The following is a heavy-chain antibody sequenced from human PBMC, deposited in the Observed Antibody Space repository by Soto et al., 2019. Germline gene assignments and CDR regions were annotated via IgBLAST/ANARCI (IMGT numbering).Heavy chain of an antibody. Sequence: GGSLRLSCAASGFTFSSYSMNWVRQAPGKGLEWVSSISSSSSYIYYADSVKGRFTISRDNAKNSLYLQMNSLRAEDTAVYYCAREIAAAGTGGGMDVWGQGTTVTVSS. D-gene: IGHD6-13*01. CDR2: ISSSSSYI. V-gene: IGHV3-21*01. CDR3: AREIAAAGTGGGMDV. CDR1: GFTFSSYS. J-gene: IGHJ6*02.